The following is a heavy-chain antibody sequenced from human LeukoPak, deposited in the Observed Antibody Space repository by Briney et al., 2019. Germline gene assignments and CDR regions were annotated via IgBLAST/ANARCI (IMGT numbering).Heavy chain of an antibody. CDR1: GYTFTSYY. CDR3: ARAAVGDYCSSTSCYLDAFDI. J-gene: IGHJ3*02. V-gene: IGHV1-46*01. Sequence: ASVKVSCKASGYTFTSYYMHWVRQAPGQGLEWMGIINPSGGSTSYAQTFQGRVTMTRDMSTSTVYMELSSLRSEDTAVYYCARAAVGDYCSSTSCYLDAFDIWGQGTMVTVSS. CDR2: INPSGGST. D-gene: IGHD2-2*01.